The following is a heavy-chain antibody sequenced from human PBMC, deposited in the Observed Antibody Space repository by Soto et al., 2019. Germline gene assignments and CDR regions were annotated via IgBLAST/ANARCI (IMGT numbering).Heavy chain of an antibody. CDR3: AKDTVAAGGKDYYYGMDV. J-gene: IGHJ6*02. V-gene: IGHV3-30*18. Sequence: GGSLRLSCAASGFTFSSYGMHWVRQAPGKGLEWVAVISYDGSNKYYADSVKGRFTISRDNSKNTLYLQMNSLRAEDTTVYYCAKDTVAAGGKDYYYGMDVWGQGTTVTVSS. CDR2: ISYDGSNK. CDR1: GFTFSSYG. D-gene: IGHD6-13*01.